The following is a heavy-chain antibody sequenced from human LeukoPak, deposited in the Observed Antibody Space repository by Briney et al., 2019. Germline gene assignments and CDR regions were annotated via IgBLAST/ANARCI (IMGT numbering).Heavy chain of an antibody. CDR1: GDTVSSDSAA. CDR3: ARGFALDF. Sequence: SQTLSLTCDISGDTVSSDSAAWNWIRQSPSRGLEWLGRTYYRSKWYYDYAVSVKSRITISPDTSKNQFSLQLNSVTADDTAVYYCARGFALDFWGQGTMVTVSS. V-gene: IGHV6-1*01. CDR2: TYYRSKWYY. J-gene: IGHJ3*01.